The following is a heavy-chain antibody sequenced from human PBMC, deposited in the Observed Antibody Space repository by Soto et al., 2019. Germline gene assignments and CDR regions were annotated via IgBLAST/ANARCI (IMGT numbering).Heavy chain of an antibody. V-gene: IGHV3-23*01. J-gene: IGHJ3*01. CDR1: GFTFNTYV. CDR2: ISYSADKT. D-gene: IGHD1-7*01. CDR3: ARRARTATTNWGAFDV. Sequence: EVQLLESGGGLVQPGGSLRLSCAALGFTFNTYVMNWLRQPPGKGLEWVSTISYSADKTHYADSVKGRFTISRDNSRDTLFLQMNSLRADDAAVYYCARRARTATTNWGAFDVWGQGTMVTVSS.